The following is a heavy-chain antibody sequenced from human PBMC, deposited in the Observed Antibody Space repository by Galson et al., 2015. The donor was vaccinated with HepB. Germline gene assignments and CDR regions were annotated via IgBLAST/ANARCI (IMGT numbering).Heavy chain of an antibody. CDR2: ISAYNGNT. CDR3: ARLGPYDFWSGYYYYYYYYMDV. V-gene: IGHV1-18*01. J-gene: IGHJ6*03. CDR1: GYTFTSYG. D-gene: IGHD3-3*01. Sequence: SVKVSCKASGYTFTSYGISWVRQAPGQGLEWMGWISAYNGNTNYAQKLQGRVTMTTDTSTSTAYMELRSLRSDDTAVYYCARLGPYDFWSGYYYYYYYYMDVWGKGTTVTVSS.